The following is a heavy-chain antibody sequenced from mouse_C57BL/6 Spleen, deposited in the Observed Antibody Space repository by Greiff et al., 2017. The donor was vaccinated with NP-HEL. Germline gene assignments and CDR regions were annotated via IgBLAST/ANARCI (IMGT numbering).Heavy chain of an antibody. D-gene: IGHD4-1*01. CDR1: GYAFTNYL. V-gene: IGHV1-54*01. CDR2: INPGSGGT. Sequence: QVQLQQSGAELVRPGTSVKVSCKASGYAFTNYLIEWVKQRPGQGLEWIGVINPGSGGTNYTQKFKGKATLTADKSSSTAYMQLSRLTSEDSAVYFCARSGDYAMDYWGQGTSVTVSS. J-gene: IGHJ4*01. CDR3: ARSGDYAMDY.